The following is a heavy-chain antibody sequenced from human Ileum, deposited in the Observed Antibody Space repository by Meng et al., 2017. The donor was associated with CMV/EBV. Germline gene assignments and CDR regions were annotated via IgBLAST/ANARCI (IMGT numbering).Heavy chain of an antibody. D-gene: IGHD3-3*01. CDR1: FTFSRYG. J-gene: IGHJ1*01. V-gene: IGHV3-30*04. CDR3: ARPQEALWHDWRLPGPN. Sequence: FTFSRYGLPWIRQAPGKGLEWVAAISFDGSEISYADFVKGRFTISRDNSRNTMYLDMNSLRIEDSAVFYCARPQEALWHDWRLPGPNWGQGTLVTVSS. CDR2: ISFDGSEI.